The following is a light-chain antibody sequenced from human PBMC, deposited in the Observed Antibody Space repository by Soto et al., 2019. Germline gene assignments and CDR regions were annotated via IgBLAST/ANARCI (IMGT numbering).Light chain of an antibody. CDR3: QQLNSYPIP. Sequence: DIQLTQSPSFLSASVGDRVTITCRASQGMSSYLSWYQQKPGKAPNLLIYAASTLQSGVPSRFSGGGSGTEFTLTISSLQPEDFATYYCQQLNSYPIPFGQGTRLEMK. V-gene: IGKV1-9*01. CDR2: AAS. CDR1: QGMSSY. J-gene: IGKJ5*01.